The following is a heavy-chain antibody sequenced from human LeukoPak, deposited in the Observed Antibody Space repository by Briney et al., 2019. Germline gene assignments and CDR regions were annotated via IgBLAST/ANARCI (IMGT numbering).Heavy chain of an antibody. J-gene: IGHJ4*02. V-gene: IGHV4-59*08. CDR1: GGSISSYY. D-gene: IGHD2-21*02. CDR3: ARVFCRDCYSDDIDY. CDR2: IYYSGST. Sequence: KPSETLSLTCTVSGGSISSYYWSWIRQPPGKGLEWIGYIYYSGSTNYSPSLKSRVTISVDTSKNQFSLKLSSVTAADTAVYYCARVFCRDCYSDDIDYWGQGTLVTVSS.